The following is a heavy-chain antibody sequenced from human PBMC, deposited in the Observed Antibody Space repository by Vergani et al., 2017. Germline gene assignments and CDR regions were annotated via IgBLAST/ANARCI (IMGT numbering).Heavy chain of an antibody. D-gene: IGHD1-26*01. CDR3: AKGGLSTSNPLANQIVGATRPSPYYFDY. V-gene: IGHV3-23*01. Sequence: EVQLLESGGGLVQPGGSLRLSFAPSGLPFSSIAMSWVRQAQGRGLEGVSAISGSGGSTYDADPVKGRFTISRDNSKNTLYLQMNSLRAEDTAVYYCAKGGLSTSNPLANQIVGATRPSPYYFDYWGQGTLVTVSS. CDR1: GLPFSSIA. CDR2: ISGSGGST. J-gene: IGHJ4*02.